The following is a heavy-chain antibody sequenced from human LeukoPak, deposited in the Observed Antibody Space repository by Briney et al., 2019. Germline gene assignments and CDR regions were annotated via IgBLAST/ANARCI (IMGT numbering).Heavy chain of an antibody. CDR1: GGSISSYY. J-gene: IGHJ4*02. CDR3: ARGVTPDY. CDR2: IYYSGST. Sequence: SETLSLTCTVSGGSISSYYWTWIRQPPGKGLEWIGNIYYSGSTNYNPSLKSRVTLSVDTTKNQFSLKLTSVTAADTAVYYCARGVTPDYWGQGTLVTVSS. D-gene: IGHD5-18*01. V-gene: IGHV4-59*12.